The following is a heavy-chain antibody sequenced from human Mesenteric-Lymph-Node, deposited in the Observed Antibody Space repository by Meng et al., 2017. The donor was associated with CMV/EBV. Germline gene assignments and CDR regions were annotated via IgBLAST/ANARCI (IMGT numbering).Heavy chain of an antibody. V-gene: IGHV6-1*01. Sequence: SGASVSSNSAAWNWIRQSPSRGLEWLGRTYYRSKWYNDYAVSVKSRITINPDTSKNQFSLQLNSVTPEDTAVYYCARAVAGTVYFDYWGQGTLVTVSS. J-gene: IGHJ4*02. CDR3: ARAVAGTVYFDY. D-gene: IGHD6-19*01. CDR2: TYYRSKWYN. CDR1: GASVSSNSAA.